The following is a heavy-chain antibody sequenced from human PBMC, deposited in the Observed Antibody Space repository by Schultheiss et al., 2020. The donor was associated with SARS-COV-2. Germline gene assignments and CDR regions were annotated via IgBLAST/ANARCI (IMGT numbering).Heavy chain of an antibody. CDR2: ISYDGSNK. V-gene: IGHV3-30*04. J-gene: IGHJ6*02. CDR1: GFTFSSYA. CDR3: ARGNYSNSAYYYSAMDV. D-gene: IGHD4-11*01. Sequence: GGSLRLSCAASGFTFSSYAMHWVRQAPGKGLEWVAVISYDGSNKYYADSVKGRFTISRDNAENSLYLQMNSLRVEDTAVYYCARGNYSNSAYYYSAMDVWGQGTTVTVSS.